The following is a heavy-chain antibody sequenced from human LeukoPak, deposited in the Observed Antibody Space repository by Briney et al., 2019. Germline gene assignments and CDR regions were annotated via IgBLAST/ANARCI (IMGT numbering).Heavy chain of an antibody. V-gene: IGHV3-21*01. J-gene: IGHJ4*02. CDR1: GFTFSRYS. Sequence: GGSLRLSCAASGFTFSRYSMNWVRQAPGKGLEWVSSISSSSSYIYYADSVKGRFTISRDNAKNSLYLQMNSLRAEDTAVYYCARDLIAAAGRGSHYWGQGTLVTVSS. CDR2: ISSSSSYI. D-gene: IGHD6-13*01. CDR3: ARDLIAAAGRGSHY.